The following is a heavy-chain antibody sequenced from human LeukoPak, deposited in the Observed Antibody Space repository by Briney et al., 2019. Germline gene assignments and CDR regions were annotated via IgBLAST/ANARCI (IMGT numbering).Heavy chain of an antibody. CDR1: GFTFSSYS. CDR3: ARESGGYCSTTSCYKGYFDY. D-gene: IGHD2-2*02. CDR2: IVSSGSYI. Sequence: GGSLRLSCAASGFTFSSYSMNWVRQAPGKGLEWVSSIVSSGSYIYYADSVKGRFTISRDNAKNSLYLQMNSLRAEDTAEYYCARESGGYCSTTSCYKGYFDYWGQGTLVTVSS. V-gene: IGHV3-21*01. J-gene: IGHJ4*02.